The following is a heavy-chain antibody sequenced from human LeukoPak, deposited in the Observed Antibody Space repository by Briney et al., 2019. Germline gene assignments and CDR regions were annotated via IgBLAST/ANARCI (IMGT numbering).Heavy chain of an antibody. Sequence: GGSLRLSCAASGSTFDNYGMSWVRQAPGKGLEWVSSINWNGGSTGYAGSVKGRFTFSRDNAKNSLYLQMNSLRAEDTALYYCARVGGSGYYYYFDYWGQGTLVSVSS. CDR1: GSTFDNYG. D-gene: IGHD3-22*01. CDR3: ARVGGSGYYYYFDY. CDR2: INWNGGST. J-gene: IGHJ4*02. V-gene: IGHV3-20*04.